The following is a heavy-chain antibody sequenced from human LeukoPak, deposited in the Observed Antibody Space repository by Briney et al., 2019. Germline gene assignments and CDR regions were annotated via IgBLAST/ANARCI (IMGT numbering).Heavy chain of an antibody. D-gene: IGHD1-14*01. Sequence: ASVKVSCKASGGTFSSYAISWVRQAPGQGLEWMGGIIPIFGTANYAQKFQGRVTITADKSTSTAYMELSSLRSEDTAVYYCASTCWNQNWFDPWGQGTLVTVSS. V-gene: IGHV1-69*06. J-gene: IGHJ5*02. CDR2: IIPIFGTA. CDR1: GGTFSSYA. CDR3: ASTCWNQNWFDP.